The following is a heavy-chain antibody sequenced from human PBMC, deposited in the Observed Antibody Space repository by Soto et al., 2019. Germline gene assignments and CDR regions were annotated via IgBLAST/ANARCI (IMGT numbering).Heavy chain of an antibody. CDR2: ISASIGHT. CDR1: GYTFNDYA. CDR3: ARGSYCSGGTCTNWFDA. Sequence: QLVQSGAEVKKPGASVKVSCKASGYTFNDYAITWVRQAPGQGLEWVGWISASIGHTNYAQSFQGRVTMTTDRSTTTAYMELRSLGSDDTAVYDCARGSYCSGGTCTNWFDAWGQGTLVTVSS. V-gene: IGHV1-18*01. J-gene: IGHJ5*02. D-gene: IGHD2-15*01.